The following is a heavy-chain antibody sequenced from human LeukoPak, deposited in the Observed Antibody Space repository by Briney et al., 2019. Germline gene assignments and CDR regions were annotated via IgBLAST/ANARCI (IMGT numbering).Heavy chain of an antibody. CDR3: ARDYFLLTYCGGDCYSGRFDY. D-gene: IGHD2-21*02. CDR2: ISAYNGNT. CDR1: GYTFTSYG. J-gene: IGHJ4*02. Sequence: VASVTVSCTASGYTFTSYGISWVRQAPGQGLEWMGWISAYNGNTNYAQKLQGRVTITTDTSTNTACMELRSLRADDTAVYYCARDYFLLTYCGGDCYSGRFDYWGQGTLVTVSS. V-gene: IGHV1-18*01.